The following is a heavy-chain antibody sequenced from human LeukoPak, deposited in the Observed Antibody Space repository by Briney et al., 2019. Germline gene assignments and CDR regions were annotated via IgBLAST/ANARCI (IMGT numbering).Heavy chain of an antibody. CDR1: GITISSSG. V-gene: IGHV3-21*01. CDR2: ISGSDER. CDR3: ARDNTYCSGSRCYDRFDY. D-gene: IGHD2-15*01. Sequence: GGSLRLSCAASGITISSSGMSWVRQIPGGGLFWVSAISGSDERFYADPVKGRFTISRDNAKNSLYLQMNSLTAEDTAVYYCARDNTYCSGSRCYDRFDYWGQGTLVTVSS. J-gene: IGHJ4*02.